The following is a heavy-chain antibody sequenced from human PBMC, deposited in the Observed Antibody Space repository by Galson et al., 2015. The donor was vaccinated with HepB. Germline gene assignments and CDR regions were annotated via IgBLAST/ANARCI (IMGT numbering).Heavy chain of an antibody. V-gene: IGHV3-7*03. J-gene: IGHJ4*02. D-gene: IGHD5-24*01. CDR3: AADQKRWLRQIPSDY. Sequence: SLRLSCAASGFTFSSYWMSWVRQAPGKGLEWVANIKRDGSEKYYVDSVKGRFTISRDNAKNSLYLQMNSLRAEDTAVYYCAADQKRWLRQIPSDYWGQGTLVTVSS. CDR1: GFTFSSYW. CDR2: IKRDGSEK.